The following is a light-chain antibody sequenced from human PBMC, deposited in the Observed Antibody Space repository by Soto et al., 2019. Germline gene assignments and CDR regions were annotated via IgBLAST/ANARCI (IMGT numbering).Light chain of an antibody. CDR1: QTINNL. CDR3: QQYHGYSSWT. J-gene: IGKJ1*01. CDR2: DAS. Sequence: DIPMTQSPSTLSASVGDRVSITCRASQTINNLLAWYQQKPGKAPKLLMYDASTLESGVPSKFSGSGFGTEFTLTISSLQPDDFAIYYCQQYHGYSSWTFGQGTMVDIK. V-gene: IGKV1-5*01.